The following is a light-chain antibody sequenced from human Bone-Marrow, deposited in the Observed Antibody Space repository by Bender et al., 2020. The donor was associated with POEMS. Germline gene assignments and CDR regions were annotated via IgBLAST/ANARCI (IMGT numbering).Light chain of an antibody. J-gene: IGLJ2*01. Sequence: QSALTQPASVSASPGQSITISCTGTSGDVGTYDLVAWYQHRPGKAPKLIIYEGRKRPSGVSDRFSGSKSANAASLTISGLQAEDEGDYYCCSYAGSGIVVFGGGTKVTVL. V-gene: IGLV2-23*01. CDR1: SGDVGTYDL. CDR3: CSYAGSGIVV. CDR2: EGR.